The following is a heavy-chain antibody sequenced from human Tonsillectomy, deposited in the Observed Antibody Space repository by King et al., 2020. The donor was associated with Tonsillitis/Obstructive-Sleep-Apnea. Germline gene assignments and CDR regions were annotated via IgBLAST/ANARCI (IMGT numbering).Heavy chain of an antibody. CDR3: ARGDYDILTGYYPPYYYYGMDV. V-gene: IGHV1-69*10. CDR1: GVTFSSYA. CDR2: IIPIVGIA. J-gene: IGHJ6*02. D-gene: IGHD3-9*01. Sequence: QLVQSGAEVKKPGSSVKVSCKASGVTFSSYAISWVRQAPGQGLEWMGGIIPIVGIANYTQKFQGRVMITADKSTSTAYMELSSLRSEDTAGYYCARGDYDILTGYYPPYYYYGMDVWGQGTTVTVSS.